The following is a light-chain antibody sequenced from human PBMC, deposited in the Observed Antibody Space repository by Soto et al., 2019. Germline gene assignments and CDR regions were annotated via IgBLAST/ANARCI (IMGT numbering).Light chain of an antibody. CDR2: EVS. CDR1: SSNVESYSL. J-gene: IGLJ2*01. CDR3: SSYTSSSTLV. Sequence: QSALTQPASVSGSPGQSITISCTRTSSNVESYSLVSWYQQHPGKAPKLMIYEVSNRPSGVSNRFSGSKSGNTASLTISGLQAEDEADYYCSSYTSSSTLVFGGGTKLTVL. V-gene: IGLV2-14*02.